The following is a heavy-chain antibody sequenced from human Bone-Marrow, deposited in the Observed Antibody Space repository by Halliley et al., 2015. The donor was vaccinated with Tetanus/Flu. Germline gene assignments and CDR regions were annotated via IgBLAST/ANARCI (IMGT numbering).Heavy chain of an antibody. V-gene: IGHV4-39*01. Sequence: LEWIGSIYSSGTVYYNPSLKSRVTISVDTSKNQLSLKLTSVIAADTSVYYCARQGAQAGIGNWGQGTLVTVSS. J-gene: IGHJ4*02. D-gene: IGHD6-25*01. CDR2: IYSSGTV. CDR3: ARQGAQAGIGN.